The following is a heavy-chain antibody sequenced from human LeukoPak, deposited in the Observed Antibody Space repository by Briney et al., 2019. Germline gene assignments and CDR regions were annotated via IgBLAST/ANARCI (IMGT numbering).Heavy chain of an antibody. D-gene: IGHD4-23*01. Sequence: PGGSLTLSXDASGFTFSDYDINWVPQAPGKAPEWLSYISGGGATISYADSVKGRFTISRDNAKTSLSLQMNSLRVEDTAIYYCARDSFFDGNERADYFDCGGQGTLVTVS. CDR3: ARDSFFDGNERADYFDC. CDR1: GFTFSDYD. V-gene: IGHV3-48*03. CDR2: ISGGGATI. J-gene: IGHJ4*02.